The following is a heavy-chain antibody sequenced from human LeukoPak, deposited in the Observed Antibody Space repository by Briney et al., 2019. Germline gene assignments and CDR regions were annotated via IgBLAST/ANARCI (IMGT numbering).Heavy chain of an antibody. V-gene: IGHV4-34*01. J-gene: IGHJ4*02. D-gene: IGHD5-12*01. CDR3: ARGGYIDY. CDR2: INHSGST. CDR1: GGSFSGYY. Sequence: KPSETLSLTCAVYGGSFSGYYWSWIRQPPGKGLEWIGEINHSGSTNYNPSLKSRVTISVDTSKNQFSLKLSSVTAADTAVYYCARGGYIDYWGQGTLVTVSS.